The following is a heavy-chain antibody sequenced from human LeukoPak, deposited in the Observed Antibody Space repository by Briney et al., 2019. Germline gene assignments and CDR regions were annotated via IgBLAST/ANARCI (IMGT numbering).Heavy chain of an antibody. CDR3: AKVIVSDDAFDI. D-gene: IGHD2-2*01. CDR2: ISWNSGSI. J-gene: IGHJ3*02. CDR1: GFTFDDYA. Sequence: PGGSLRLSCAASGFTFDDYAVHWVRQAPGKGLEWVSGISWNSGSIGYADSVKGRFTISRDNAKNSLYLQMNSLRAEDTALYYCAKVIVSDDAFDIWGQGTMVTVSS. V-gene: IGHV3-9*01.